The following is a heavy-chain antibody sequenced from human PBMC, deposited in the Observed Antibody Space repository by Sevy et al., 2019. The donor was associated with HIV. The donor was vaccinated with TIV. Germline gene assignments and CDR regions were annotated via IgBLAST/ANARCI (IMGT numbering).Heavy chain of an antibody. CDR2: IHYSGGT. D-gene: IGHD3-16*01. Sequence: SETLYLTCTVSGGSISSSSFYWGWIRQPPGKGLEWIGSIHYSGGTYNNPSLKSRVTISVDTSKNQFSLKLTSVTAADTSIYYCARLFLGGDVQDYWGQGTLVTVSS. J-gene: IGHJ4*02. CDR1: GGSISSSSFY. CDR3: ARLFLGGDVQDY. V-gene: IGHV4-39*01.